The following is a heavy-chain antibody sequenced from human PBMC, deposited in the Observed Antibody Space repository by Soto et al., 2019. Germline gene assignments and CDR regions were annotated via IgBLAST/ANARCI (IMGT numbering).Heavy chain of an antibody. D-gene: IGHD1-7*01. CDR1: GFTFSSYG. CDR2: SSATGAGT. V-gene: IGHV3-23*04. J-gene: IGHJ4*02. Sequence: EMQLVESGGGLVQPGGSLRLSCAASGFTFSSYGMAWVRQAPGKGLEWVSFSSATGAGTYFADSVKGRFTISRNNSKNTLYLQMCSLRADDTAVDYCAKDRRAGGNYGFYSDFWGQGALVIVSS. CDR3: AKDRRAGGNYGFYSDF.